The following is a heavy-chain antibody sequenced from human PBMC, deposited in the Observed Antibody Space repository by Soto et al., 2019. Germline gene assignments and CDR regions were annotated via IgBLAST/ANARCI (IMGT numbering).Heavy chain of an antibody. CDR3: ARDDYPYYDDSSGYHFDY. V-gene: IGHV3-48*01. D-gene: IGHD3-22*01. CDR2: ISDSSSTI. J-gene: IGHJ4*02. CDR1: GVTFNTYN. Sequence: GGSLRLSCAASGVTFNTYNMNWVRQAPGKGLEWVSYISDSSSTIHYADSVKGRFSISRDNAKDSLYRQMNSLRAEDTAVYYCARDDYPYYDDSSGYHFDYWGQGA.